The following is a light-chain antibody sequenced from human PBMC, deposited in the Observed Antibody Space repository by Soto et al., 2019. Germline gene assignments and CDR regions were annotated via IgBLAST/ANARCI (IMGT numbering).Light chain of an antibody. CDR2: EVS. Sequence: QSVLPQPASVSGSPGQSITISCTGTSSDVANYNYVSWYQHHPGKAPKLMIYEVSNRPSGVSNRFSGSKSGNTASLTISGLQAEDEADYYCTSYASGSPVFGGGTKLTVL. J-gene: IGLJ2*01. V-gene: IGLV2-14*01. CDR1: SSDVANYNY. CDR3: TSYASGSPV.